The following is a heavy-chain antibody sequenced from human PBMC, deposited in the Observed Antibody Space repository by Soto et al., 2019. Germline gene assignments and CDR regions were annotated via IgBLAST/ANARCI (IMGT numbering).Heavy chain of an antibody. CDR3: ARTYYDFWSGYSSLAY. CDR1: GGSFSGYY. J-gene: IGHJ4*02. V-gene: IGHV4-34*01. D-gene: IGHD3-3*01. CDR2: INHSGST. Sequence: QVQLQQWGAGLLKPSETLSLTCAVYGGSFSGYYWSWIRQPPGKGLEWIGEINHSGSTNYNPSLKSRVTISGDTSKNQFSLKLSSVTAADTAVYYCARTYYDFWSGYSSLAYWGQGTLVTVSS.